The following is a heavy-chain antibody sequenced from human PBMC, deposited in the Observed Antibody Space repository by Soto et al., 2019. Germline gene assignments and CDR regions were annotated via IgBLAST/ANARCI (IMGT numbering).Heavy chain of an antibody. D-gene: IGHD3-22*01. V-gene: IGHV4-30-4*01. J-gene: IGHJ4*02. CDR3: ARGPHESSGYYLGG. Sequence: PSETLSLTCTVSGGSISSGDYYWSWIRQPPGKGLEWIGYIYYSGSTYYNPSLKSRVTMSVDTSKNQFSLNLSAVTAADTAVYYCARGPHESSGYYLGGWGQGTLVTVSS. CDR1: GGSISSGDYY. CDR2: IYYSGST.